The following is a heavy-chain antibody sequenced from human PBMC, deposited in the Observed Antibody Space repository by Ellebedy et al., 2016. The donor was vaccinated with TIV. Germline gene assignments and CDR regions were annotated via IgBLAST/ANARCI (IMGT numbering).Heavy chain of an antibody. CDR2: IISSGVSI. J-gene: IGHJ4*02. Sequence: PGGSLRLSCAASGFTFSIYTMNWVRQAPGKGLEWVSSIISSGVSIYYADSLKGRFTISRDNAKNSLYLQMNNLKAEDTAVYYCARVDGSGYYRVMDNWGQGTLVTVSS. CDR1: GFTFSIYT. CDR3: ARVDGSGYYRVMDN. D-gene: IGHD5-12*01. V-gene: IGHV3-21*01.